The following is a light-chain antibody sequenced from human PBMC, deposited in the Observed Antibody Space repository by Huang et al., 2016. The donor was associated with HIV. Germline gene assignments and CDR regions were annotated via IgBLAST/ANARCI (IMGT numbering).Light chain of an antibody. J-gene: IGKJ5*01. Sequence: EIVLTQSPATLSLSPGERATLSCRASQSVSSYLAWYQQKPGQAPRLLIYDASNRATGIPARFSGSGSRTDFTLTISSLEPEDFAVYYCQQRSNWRTFGQGTRLEMK. CDR1: QSVSSY. CDR3: QQRSNWRT. CDR2: DAS. V-gene: IGKV3-11*01.